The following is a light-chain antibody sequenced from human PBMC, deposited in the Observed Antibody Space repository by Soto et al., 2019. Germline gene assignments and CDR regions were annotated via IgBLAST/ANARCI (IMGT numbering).Light chain of an antibody. CDR3: QQLHGYPIT. J-gene: IGKJ5*01. CDR1: QGIDTS. CDR2: AAS. V-gene: IGKV1-9*01. Sequence: ILLTQSPSSLSASVGDRVTITCRASQGIDTSLAWYQQKPGKAPKLLIYAASNFQSGVPSRSSGSGSGTQFTLTISSLQPEDFATDYCQQLHGYPITFGQGTRLEI.